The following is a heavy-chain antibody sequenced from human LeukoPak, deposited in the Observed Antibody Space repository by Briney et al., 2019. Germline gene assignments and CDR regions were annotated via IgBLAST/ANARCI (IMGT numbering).Heavy chain of an antibody. V-gene: IGHV4-30-2*01. D-gene: IGHD3-10*01. J-gene: IGHJ4*02. CDR2: IYHSGST. CDR3: ARGEYYYGSGSYYNWYYFDY. CDR1: GGSISSGGYS. Sequence: SQTLSLTSAVSGGSISSGGYSWSWIRQPPGKGLEWIGYIYHSGSTYYNPSLKSRVTISVDRSKNQFSLKLSSVTAADTAVYYCARGEYYYGSGSYYNWYYFDYWGQGTLVTVSS.